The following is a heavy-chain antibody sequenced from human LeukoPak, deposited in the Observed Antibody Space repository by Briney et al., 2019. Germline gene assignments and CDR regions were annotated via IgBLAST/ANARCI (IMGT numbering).Heavy chain of an antibody. J-gene: IGHJ4*02. V-gene: IGHV1-69*01. D-gene: IGHD5-24*01. CDR2: IIPIFGTA. CDR3: ARDGDGYTIFDY. CDR1: GGTFSSYA. Sequence: SVKVSCKASGGTFSSYAISWVRQAPGQGLEWMGGIIPIFGTANYAQRFQGRVTITADESTSTAYMELSSLRSEDTAVYYCARDGDGYTIFDYWGQGTLVTVSS.